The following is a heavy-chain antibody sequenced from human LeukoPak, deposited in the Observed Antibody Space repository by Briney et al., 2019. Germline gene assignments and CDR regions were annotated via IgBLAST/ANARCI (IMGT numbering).Heavy chain of an antibody. CDR2: ISGSGGST. D-gene: IGHD6-6*01. J-gene: IGHJ4*02. V-gene: IGHV3-23*01. CDR3: AKDREYSSSPYYFDY. Sequence: GGSPRLSCAASGFTFRSYAMSWVRQAPGKGLEWVSAISGSGGSTYYADSVKGRFTISRDNSKNTLYLQMNSLRAEDTAVYYCAKDREYSSSPYYFDYWGQGTLVTVSS. CDR1: GFTFRSYA.